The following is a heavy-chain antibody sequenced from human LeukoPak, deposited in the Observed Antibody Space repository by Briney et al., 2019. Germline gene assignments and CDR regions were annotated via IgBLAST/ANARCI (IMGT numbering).Heavy chain of an antibody. CDR3: ARETYGGNSDAFDI. D-gene: IGHD4-23*01. J-gene: IGHJ3*02. V-gene: IGHV4-59*01. CDR1: GGSISSYY. CDR2: IYYSGST. Sequence: PSETLSLTCTVSGGSISSYYWSWIRQPPGKGLEWIGYIYYSGSTNYNPSLKSRVTISVDTSKNQFSLKLSSVTAADTAVYYCARETYGGNSDAFDIWGQGTMVTVSS.